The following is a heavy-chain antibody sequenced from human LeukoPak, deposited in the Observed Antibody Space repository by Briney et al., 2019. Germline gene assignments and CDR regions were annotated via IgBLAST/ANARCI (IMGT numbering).Heavy chain of an antibody. D-gene: IGHD3-22*01. CDR1: GFTFSSYA. J-gene: IGHJ3*02. Sequence: GGSLRLSCAASGFTFSSYAMSWVRQAPGKGLEWVSAISGSGGSTYYADSVKGRFTISRDNSKNTLYLQMNSLRAEDTAVYYCARGPLDSSGTHSAFDIWGQGTMVTVSS. V-gene: IGHV3-23*01. CDR3: ARGPLDSSGTHSAFDI. CDR2: ISGSGGST.